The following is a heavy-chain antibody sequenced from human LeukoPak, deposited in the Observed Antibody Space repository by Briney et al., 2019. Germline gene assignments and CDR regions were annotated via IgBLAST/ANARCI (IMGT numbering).Heavy chain of an antibody. V-gene: IGHV4-61*02. Sequence: PSETLSLTCTVSGGSISSTNYYWGWIRQPAGKGLEWIGRIYTSGSTNYNPSLKSRVTMSVDTSKNQFSLKLSSVTAADTAVYYCAREGARFGLRPYNWFDPWGQGTLVTVSS. J-gene: IGHJ5*02. CDR2: IYTSGST. D-gene: IGHD3/OR15-3a*01. CDR1: GGSISSTNYY. CDR3: AREGARFGLRPYNWFDP.